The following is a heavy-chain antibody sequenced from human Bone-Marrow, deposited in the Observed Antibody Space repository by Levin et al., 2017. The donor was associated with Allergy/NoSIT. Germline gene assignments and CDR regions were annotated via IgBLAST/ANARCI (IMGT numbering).Heavy chain of an antibody. V-gene: IGHV3-72*01. Sequence: QAGGSLRLSCAASGFAFSDHYMDWVRQAPGKGLEWVGRTRNKANSYTTEYAASVKGRFTISRDDSKNSLYLQMNSLKTDDTAVYYCARVLSRATEDYWGQGTLVTVSS. CDR3: ARVLSRATEDY. D-gene: IGHD5-12*01. CDR1: GFAFSDHY. CDR2: TRNKANSYTT. J-gene: IGHJ4*02.